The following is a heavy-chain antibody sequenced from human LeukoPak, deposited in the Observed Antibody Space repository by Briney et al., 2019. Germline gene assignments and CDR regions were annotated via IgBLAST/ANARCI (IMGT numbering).Heavy chain of an antibody. CDR1: GYSFTTYW. D-gene: IGHD5-18*01. J-gene: IGHJ5*02. CDR2: IYPVDSDT. Sequence: GESLTLSCPGSGYSFTTYWIAWVRQMPGKGLEWVGFIYPVDSDTRYNPSFPGQVTISPDKSITTAYLQWSSLKASDTAMYYCARQRARAYNPFDPWGQGTPVTVSS. V-gene: IGHV5-51*01. CDR3: ARQRARAYNPFDP.